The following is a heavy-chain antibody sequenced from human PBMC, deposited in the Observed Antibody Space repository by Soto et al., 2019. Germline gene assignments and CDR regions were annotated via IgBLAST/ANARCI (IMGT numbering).Heavy chain of an antibody. Sequence: PGESLKISCQASGYTFTKYWVGWVRQMPGKGLEWMGIIYPDDSDTRYSPSFQGHVTISADKSINTTYLQWSSLKASDTAIYYCARQAAAGKYYYAMDVWGQGTTVTVSS. CDR1: GYTFTKYW. V-gene: IGHV5-51*01. CDR3: ARQAAAGKYYYAMDV. CDR2: IYPDDSDT. J-gene: IGHJ6*02. D-gene: IGHD6-13*01.